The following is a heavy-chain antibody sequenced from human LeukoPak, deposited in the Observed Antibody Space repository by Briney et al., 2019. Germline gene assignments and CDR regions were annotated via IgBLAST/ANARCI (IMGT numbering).Heavy chain of an antibody. Sequence: VASVKVSCKASGGTFSKYAIAWVRQAPGQGLEWMGRIIPILGIANYAQKFQGRVTITADKSTSTAYMELSSLRSEDTALYYCAGSSSTESYFDYWGQGTLVTVSS. CDR2: IIPILGIA. J-gene: IGHJ4*02. V-gene: IGHV1-69*04. D-gene: IGHD6-6*01. CDR1: GGTFSKYA. CDR3: AGSSSTESYFDY.